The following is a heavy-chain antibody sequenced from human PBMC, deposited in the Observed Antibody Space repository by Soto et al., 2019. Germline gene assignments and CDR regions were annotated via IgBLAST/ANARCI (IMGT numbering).Heavy chain of an antibody. D-gene: IGHD3-16*01. V-gene: IGHV2-5*02. CDR1: GFSLSTSEVG. CDR3: AHRSVRRGVRYDSEY. CDR2: IYWDGDK. Sequence: QITLKESGPTLVKPTQTLTLTCTFSGFSLSTSEVGVGWIRQPPGKALEWLALIYWDGDKRYSPSLKSRLTITKDTSKNQVVLTMTNMDPVDTATYYCAHRSVRRGVRYDSEYWGQGTLVTVSS. J-gene: IGHJ4*02.